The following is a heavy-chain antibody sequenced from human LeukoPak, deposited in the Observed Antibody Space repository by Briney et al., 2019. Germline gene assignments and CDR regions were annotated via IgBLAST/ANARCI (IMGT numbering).Heavy chain of an antibody. Sequence: GGSLRLSCAASGFTFSSYGMHWVRQAPGKGLEWVAVISYDGSNKYYTDSVKGRFTISRDNSKNTLYAELNSLRAEDTAVYYCAKLGFDSSGSHSLVDYWGQGTPVTVFS. J-gene: IGHJ4*02. CDR1: GFTFSSYG. D-gene: IGHD3-22*01. V-gene: IGHV3-30*18. CDR3: AKLGFDSSGSHSLVDY. CDR2: ISYDGSNK.